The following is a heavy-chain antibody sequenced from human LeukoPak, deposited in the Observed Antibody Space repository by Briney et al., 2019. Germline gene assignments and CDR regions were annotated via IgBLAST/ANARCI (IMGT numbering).Heavy chain of an antibody. Sequence: GGSLRLSCAASGFTVSSNYMSWVRQAPGKGLEWVSVIYSGGSTYYADSVKGRFTISRDNSKNTLYLQMNSLRAEDAAVYYCASSSWSQGFDYWGRGTLVTVSS. J-gene: IGHJ4*02. CDR3: ASSSWSQGFDY. D-gene: IGHD6-13*01. CDR1: GFTVSSNY. V-gene: IGHV3-53*01. CDR2: IYSGGST.